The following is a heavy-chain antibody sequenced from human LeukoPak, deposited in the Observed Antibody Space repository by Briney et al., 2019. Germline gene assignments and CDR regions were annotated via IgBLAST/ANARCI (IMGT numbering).Heavy chain of an antibody. CDR2: IYYSGST. J-gene: IGHJ4*02. Sequence: SETLSLTCTVSGGSISSYYWSWIRQPPGKGLEWIGYIYYSGSTNYNPSLKSRVTISVDTSKNQFSLKLSSVTAADTVVYYCAAYPRRWSSGWSVAGYWGQGTLVTVSS. CDR3: AAYPRRWSSGWSVAGY. V-gene: IGHV4-59*01. D-gene: IGHD6-19*01. CDR1: GGSISSYY.